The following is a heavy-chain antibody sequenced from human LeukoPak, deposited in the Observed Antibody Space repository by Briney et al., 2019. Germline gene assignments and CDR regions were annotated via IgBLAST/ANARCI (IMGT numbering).Heavy chain of an antibody. D-gene: IGHD3-22*01. CDR3: ARRVDNDYYDSSGPPNDFDY. J-gene: IGHJ4*02. CDR1: GGSISSGGYS. V-gene: IGHV4-30-2*01. Sequence: PSQTLSLTCAVSGGSISSGGYSWSWIRQPPGKGLEWIGYIYHSGSTYYNPSLKSRVTISVDTSKNQFSLKLSSVTAADTAVYYCARRVDNDYYDSSGPPNDFDYWGQGTLVTVSS. CDR2: IYHSGST.